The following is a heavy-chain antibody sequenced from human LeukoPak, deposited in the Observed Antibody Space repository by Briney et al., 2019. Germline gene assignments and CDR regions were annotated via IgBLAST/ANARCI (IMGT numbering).Heavy chain of an antibody. CDR1: GGSISNYY. CDR3: ASLHPDRDGYMRRSFDS. J-gene: IGHJ4*02. V-gene: IGHV4-59*08. D-gene: IGHD5-24*01. CDR2: IYYIGTT. Sequence: SETLSLTCTVSGGSISNYYWSWIRQPPGKGLEWIAYIYYIGTTNSNPSLKSRVTISLDTSKTQFSLQLSSVTAADTAVYYCASLHPDRDGYMRRSFDSWGQGTLVTVSS.